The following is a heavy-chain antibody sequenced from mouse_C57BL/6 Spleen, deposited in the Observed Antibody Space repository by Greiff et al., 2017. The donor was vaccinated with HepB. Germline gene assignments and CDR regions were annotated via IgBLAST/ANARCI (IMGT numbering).Heavy chain of an antibody. V-gene: IGHV3-6*01. CDR3: AREDYGRGYFDV. CDR2: ISYDGSN. CDR1: GYSITSGYY. Sequence: DVQLQESGPGLVKPSQSLSLTCSVPGYSITSGYYWNWIRQFPGNKLEWMGYISYDGSNNYNPSLKNRISITRDTSKNQFFLKLNSVTTEDTATYYCAREDYGRGYFDVWGTGTTVTVSS. J-gene: IGHJ1*03. D-gene: IGHD1-1*02.